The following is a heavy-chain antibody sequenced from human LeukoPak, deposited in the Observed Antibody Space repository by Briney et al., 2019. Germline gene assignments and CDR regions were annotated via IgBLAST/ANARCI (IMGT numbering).Heavy chain of an antibody. J-gene: IGHJ4*02. CDR3: ATYYTIFHPFDY. CDR1: GYSISSGYY. Sequence: SETLSLTCTVSGYSISSGYYWDWIRQPPGKGLEWIGSIYHSGSTHFNPSLKSRVTISVDTSKNQFSLKLSSVTAADTAVYYCATYYTIFHPFDYWGQGTLVTVSS. V-gene: IGHV4-38-2*02. D-gene: IGHD3-3*01. CDR2: IYHSGST.